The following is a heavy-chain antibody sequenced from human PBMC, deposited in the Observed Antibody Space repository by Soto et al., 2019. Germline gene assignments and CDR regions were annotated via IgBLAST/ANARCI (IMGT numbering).Heavy chain of an antibody. J-gene: IGHJ6*02. V-gene: IGHV5-51*01. CDR1: GYTLTSYW. CDR2: IYPGDSDT. D-gene: IGHD3-22*01. Sequence: VDSVKCPWKASGYTLTSYWIRWLLQMPVEVLWWLRIIYPGDSDTRYSPSFQGQVTTSADKSISTAYLQWSSLKASDTAMYYCARHLHYYDSSGYKGPSLDVWGQGTTVTVSS. CDR3: ARHLHYYDSSGYKGPSLDV.